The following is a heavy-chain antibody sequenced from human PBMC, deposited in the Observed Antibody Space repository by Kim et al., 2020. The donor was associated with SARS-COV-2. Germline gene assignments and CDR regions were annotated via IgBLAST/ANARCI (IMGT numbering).Heavy chain of an antibody. CDR3: AREGYMWGFGELFSGWFDP. CDR1: GYTFTSYA. D-gene: IGHD3-10*01. CDR2: INTNTGNP. V-gene: IGHV7-4-1*02. J-gene: IGHJ5*02. Sequence: ASVKVSCKASGYTFTSYAMNWVRQAPGQGLEWMGWINTNTGNPTYAQGFTGRFVFSLDTSVSTAYLQISSLKAEDTAVYYCAREGYMWGFGELFSGWFDPWGQGTLVTVSS.